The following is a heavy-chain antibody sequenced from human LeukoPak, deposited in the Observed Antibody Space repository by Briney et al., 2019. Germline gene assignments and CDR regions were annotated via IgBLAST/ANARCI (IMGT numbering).Heavy chain of an antibody. J-gene: IGHJ4*02. CDR3: TTIVPYYYHRGGSKGFVY. CDR1: GFTFSNAW. V-gene: IGHV3-15*01. Sequence: KPGGSLRLSCAASGFTFSNAWMSWVRQAPGRGLEWVGRIKSKTDGGTTDYAAPVKGRFTISRDGSKNTLYLQMNSLKTEDTAVYYCTTIVPYYYHRGGSKGFVYWGQGTQVTVSS. D-gene: IGHD3-22*01. CDR2: IKSKTDGGTT.